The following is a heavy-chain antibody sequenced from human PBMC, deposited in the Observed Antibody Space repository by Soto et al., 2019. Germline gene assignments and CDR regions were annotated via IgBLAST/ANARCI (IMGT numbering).Heavy chain of an antibody. Sequence: SQTLSLTCAISGDSVSSNSAAWNWIRQSPSRGLEWLGRTYYRSKWYNDYAVSVKSRITINPDTSKNQFSLQLNSVTPEDTAVYYCARDSVYDSSGYPNWFDPWGQGTLVTVSS. V-gene: IGHV6-1*01. D-gene: IGHD3-22*01. CDR3: ARDSVYDSSGYPNWFDP. CDR2: TYYRSKWYN. J-gene: IGHJ5*02. CDR1: GDSVSSNSAA.